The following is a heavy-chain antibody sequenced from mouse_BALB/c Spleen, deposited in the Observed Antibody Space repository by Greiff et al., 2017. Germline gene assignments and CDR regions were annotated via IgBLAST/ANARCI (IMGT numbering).Heavy chain of an antibody. CDR1: GYSITSDYA. V-gene: IGHV3-2*02. Sequence: EVQLQESGPGLVKPSQSLSLTCTVTGYSITSDYAWTWIRQFPGNKLEWMGYISYSGSTSYNPSLKSRISITRDTSKNQFFLQLNSVTTEDTATYYCARRDYGYTNYYAMDYWGQGTSVTVSS. CDR3: ARRDYGYTNYYAMDY. J-gene: IGHJ4*01. CDR2: ISYSGST. D-gene: IGHD2-2*01.